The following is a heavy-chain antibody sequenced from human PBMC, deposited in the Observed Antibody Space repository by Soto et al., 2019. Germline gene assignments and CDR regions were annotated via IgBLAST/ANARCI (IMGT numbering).Heavy chain of an antibody. Sequence: SETLSLTCTVSGGSISSYYWSWIRQPPGKGLEWIGYIYYSGSTNYNPSLKSRVTISVDTSKNQFSLKLSSVTAADTAVYYCAREGYYGSGTFDYWGQGTLVTVSS. J-gene: IGHJ4*02. D-gene: IGHD3-10*01. V-gene: IGHV4-59*01. CDR3: AREGYYGSGTFDY. CDR1: GGSISSYY. CDR2: IYYSGST.